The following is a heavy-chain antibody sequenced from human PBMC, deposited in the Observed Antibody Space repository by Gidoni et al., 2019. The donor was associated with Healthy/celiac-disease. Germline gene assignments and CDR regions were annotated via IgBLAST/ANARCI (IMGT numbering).Heavy chain of an antibody. J-gene: IGHJ3*02. CDR2: IKQDGSEK. Sequence: EVQLVESGGGLVQPGGSLRLSCAASGFTFSSYWMSWVRQAPGKGLAWVANIKQDGSEKYYVDSVKGRFTISRDNAKNSLYLQMNSLRAEDTAVYYCARGFYDFWSGYTADAFDIWGQGTMVTVSS. V-gene: IGHV3-7*03. CDR1: GFTFSSYW. CDR3: ARGFYDFWSGYTADAFDI. D-gene: IGHD3-3*01.